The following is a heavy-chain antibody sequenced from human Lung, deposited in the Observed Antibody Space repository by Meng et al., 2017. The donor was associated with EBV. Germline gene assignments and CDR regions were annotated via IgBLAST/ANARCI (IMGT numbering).Heavy chain of an antibody. Sequence: LEEAGTGLVKPSQTLSLTCAVSGGSISSGGYSWGWIRQTPGKGLEWIGYIYHSGSTYYNPSLKSRVTISMDTSKNQFSLKLSSVTAADTAVYYCARLYRGGWYLWGRGTLVTVSS. V-gene: IGHV4-30-2*01. J-gene: IGHJ4*02. CDR1: GGSISSGGYS. CDR3: ARLYRGGWYL. D-gene: IGHD6-19*01. CDR2: IYHSGST.